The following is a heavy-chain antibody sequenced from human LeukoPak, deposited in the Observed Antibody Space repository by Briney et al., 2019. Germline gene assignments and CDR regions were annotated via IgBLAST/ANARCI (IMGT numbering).Heavy chain of an antibody. V-gene: IGHV1-46*01. D-gene: IGHD3-22*01. CDR3: ARDLQVDSRASGY. J-gene: IGHJ4*02. CDR1: GYTFTSYY. CDR2: IRPSGSYT. Sequence: GASVKVSCKASGYTFTSYYLHWVRQAPGQGLEWMGIIRPSGSYTAYAQKFQGRVTMTRDMSTSTVYMELSSLRSEDTAVYYCARDLQVDSRASGYWGQGTLVTVSS.